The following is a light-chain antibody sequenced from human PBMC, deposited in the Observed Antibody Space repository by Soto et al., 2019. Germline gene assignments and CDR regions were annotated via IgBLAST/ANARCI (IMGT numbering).Light chain of an antibody. V-gene: IGLV2-23*03. CDR1: SSDVGSYDL. CDR3: CSYAGSSTFAFYV. CDR2: EGS. Sequence: QSALTQPASVSGSPGQSITISCTGTSSDVGSYDLVSWYQQHPGSAPKLMIYEGSKRPSGVSNRFSGSKSGNTASLTISGLQAEDEADYYCCSYAGSSTFAFYVFGTGTKVTVL. J-gene: IGLJ1*01.